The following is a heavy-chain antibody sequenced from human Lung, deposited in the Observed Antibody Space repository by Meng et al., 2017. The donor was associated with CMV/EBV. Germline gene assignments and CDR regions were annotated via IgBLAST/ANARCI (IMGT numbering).Heavy chain of an antibody. J-gene: IGHJ4*02. CDR2: LYDSGST. CDR1: GGSISSSTYY. Sequence: QLQDAGPGLVRPSETLSLTCSVSGGSISSSTYYWAWIRQPPGKGLEWIGSLYDSGSTYYHPSLKSRVTISVDTSKTYFSLKLRSVTAADTAVYYCARDLEYWGQGTLVTVSS. CDR3: ARDLEY. V-gene: IGHV4-39*07. D-gene: IGHD1-1*01.